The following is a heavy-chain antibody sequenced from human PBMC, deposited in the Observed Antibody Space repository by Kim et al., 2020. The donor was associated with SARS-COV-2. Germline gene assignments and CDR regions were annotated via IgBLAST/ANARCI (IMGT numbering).Heavy chain of an antibody. D-gene: IGHD6-13*01. CDR2: ISSSSSYI. J-gene: IGHJ6*01. Sequence: GGSLRLSCAASGFTFSSYSMNWVRQAPGKGLEWVSSISSSSSYIYYADSVKGRFTISRDNAKNSLYLQMNSLRAEDTAVYYCARDGVTLHSSSWYGGRYGMDVWGQGTTVTVSS. V-gene: IGHV3-21*01. CDR1: GFTFSSYS. CDR3: ARDGVTLHSSSWYGGRYGMDV.